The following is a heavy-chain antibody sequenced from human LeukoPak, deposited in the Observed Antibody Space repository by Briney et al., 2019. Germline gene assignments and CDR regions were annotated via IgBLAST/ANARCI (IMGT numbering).Heavy chain of an antibody. CDR2: INHSGST. D-gene: IGHD1-26*01. Sequence: PSETLSLTCAVYGGSFSDYYWSWIRQPPGKGLEWIGEINHSGSTNYNPSLKSRVTISVDTSKNQFSLKLSSVTAADTAVYYCARGVVGATDYFDYWGQGTLVTVSS. J-gene: IGHJ4*02. V-gene: IGHV4-34*01. CDR1: GGSFSDYY. CDR3: ARGVVGATDYFDY.